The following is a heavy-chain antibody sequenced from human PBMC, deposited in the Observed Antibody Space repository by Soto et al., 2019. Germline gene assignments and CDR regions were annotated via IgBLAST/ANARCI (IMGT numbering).Heavy chain of an antibody. CDR1: GLTFTSYS. CDR2: ISSSSSTI. J-gene: IGHJ4*02. CDR3: ARYRGYTYGFDY. Sequence: GGSLRLSCAASGLTFTSYSMNWVRKAPGKGVEWVSFISSSSSTIYYTDSVKGRFTISRDNAKNSLYLQMNSLRDEDTAVFYCARYRGYTYGFDYWCQETLVTVSS. V-gene: IGHV3-48*02. D-gene: IGHD5-18*01.